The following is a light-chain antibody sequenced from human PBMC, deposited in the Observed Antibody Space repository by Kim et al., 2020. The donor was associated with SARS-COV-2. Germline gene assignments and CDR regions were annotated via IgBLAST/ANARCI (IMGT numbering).Light chain of an antibody. Sequence: EVVMTQSPLSLPVTLGQPASISCRSSQSLVYSEGYAYLSWFHPRPGQSPRRLIYRVSNRDSGVPVRFSGSGSGTGFTLKIRRAEAENIWVFYWMQNTQWPPYTRGKGTRREI. CDR1: QSLVYSEGYAY. V-gene: IGKV2-30*01. CDR2: RVS. CDR3: MQNTQWPPYT. J-gene: IGKJ2*01.